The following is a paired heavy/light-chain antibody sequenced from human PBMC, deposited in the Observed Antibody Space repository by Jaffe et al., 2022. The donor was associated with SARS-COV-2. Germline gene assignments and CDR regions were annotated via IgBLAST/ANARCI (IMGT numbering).Light chain of an antibody. CDR1: STNFGAGYD. CDR2: GNI. Sequence: QSVLTQPPSVSGAPGQRVTISCTGSSTNFGAGYDVHWYQQLPGTAPKLLIHGNINRPSGVPDRFSGSKSGTSASLAITGLQAEDEADYYCQSYDSSLSDVVFGGGTKLTVL. CDR3: QSYDSSLSDVV. J-gene: IGLJ2*01. V-gene: IGLV1-40*01.
Heavy chain of an antibody. V-gene: IGHV4-61*02. J-gene: IGHJ4*02. CDR2: VYTSGRT. Sequence: QVQLQESGPGLVKPSQTLSLTCTVSGGSISSSTYYWSWIRQPAGKGLEWIGRVYTSGRTNYNPSLRSRVTISADTSKNQFSLELSSVTAADTAVYYCARGLDSSGWYDRFDYWGQGTLVTVSS. D-gene: IGHD6-19*01. CDR3: ARGLDSSGWYDRFDY. CDR1: GGSISSSTYY.